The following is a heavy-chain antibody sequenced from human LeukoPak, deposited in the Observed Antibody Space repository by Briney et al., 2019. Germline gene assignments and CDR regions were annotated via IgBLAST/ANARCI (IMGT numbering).Heavy chain of an antibody. J-gene: IGHJ3*02. V-gene: IGHV5-51*01. D-gene: IGHD1-26*01. CDR1: GYSFTSYW. CDR2: IYPGDSDT. CDR3: AVWGIVGATQAALDI. Sequence: GESLKISCKGSGYSFTSYWIGWVRQMPGKGLEWMGIIYPGDSDTRYSPSFQGQVTISADKSISTAYLQWSSLKASDTAMYYCAVWGIVGATQAALDIWGQGTMVTVSS.